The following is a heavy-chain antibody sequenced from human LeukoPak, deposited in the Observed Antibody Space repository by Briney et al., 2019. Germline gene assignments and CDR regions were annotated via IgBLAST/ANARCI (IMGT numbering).Heavy chain of an antibody. CDR1: GYTFTSYD. CDR2: ISAYNGHR. D-gene: IGHD6-13*01. CDR3: AREQYSGNWNY. Sequence: ASVKVSCKASGYTFTSYDINWVRQAPGQGLEWMGWISAYNGHRNYAQKFQGRVTMTTDTSTSTAYLELRSLTSDDTAVYYCAREQYSGNWNYWGQGTLVTVSS. V-gene: IGHV1-18*01. J-gene: IGHJ4*02.